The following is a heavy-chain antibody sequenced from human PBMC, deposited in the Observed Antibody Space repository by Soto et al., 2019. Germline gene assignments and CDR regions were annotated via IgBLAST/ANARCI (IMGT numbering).Heavy chain of an antibody. V-gene: IGHV5-10-1*01. D-gene: IGHD2-15*01. Sequence: PGESLKISCKGSGYSFTSYWISWVRQMPGKGLEWMGRIDPSDSYTNYSPSFQGHVTISADKSISTAYLQWSSLKASDTAMYYCARSPLPNCSGGSCSAPKYYYYGMDVWGQGTTVTVSS. CDR1: GYSFTSYW. J-gene: IGHJ6*02. CDR2: IDPSDSYT. CDR3: ARSPLPNCSGGSCSAPKYYYYGMDV.